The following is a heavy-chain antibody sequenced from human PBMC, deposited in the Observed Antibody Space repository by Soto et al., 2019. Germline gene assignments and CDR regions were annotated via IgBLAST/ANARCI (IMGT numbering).Heavy chain of an antibody. V-gene: IGHV3-23*01. D-gene: IGHD3-10*01. CDR1: GFTFSDYA. J-gene: IGHJ6*02. CDR3: AKYGAGAYYNVGLDGLDF. Sequence: EVQLLESGGGLVQPGGSLRLSCVASGFTFSDYAMSWVRQAPGKGLKWVSAISGSGGGTYYADSVKGRFTISRDRSGNTMYLQMNRLTVDDTAVYYCAKYGAGAYYNVGLDGLDFWGQGNTVTISS. CDR2: ISGSGGGT.